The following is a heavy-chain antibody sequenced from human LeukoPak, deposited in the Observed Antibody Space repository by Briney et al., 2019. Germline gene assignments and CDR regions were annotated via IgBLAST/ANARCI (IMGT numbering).Heavy chain of an antibody. Sequence: GGSLRLSCAASGFTFSSYAMSWVRQAPGKGLEWVSGISDSGGSTYYADSVKGRFTISRDNSKNTMYLQMNSLRAEDTAVYYCAKVGGYSGYDLSYWGQGTLVTVSS. CDR1: GFTFSSYA. D-gene: IGHD5-12*01. V-gene: IGHV3-23*01. J-gene: IGHJ4*02. CDR2: ISDSGGST. CDR3: AKVGGYSGYDLSY.